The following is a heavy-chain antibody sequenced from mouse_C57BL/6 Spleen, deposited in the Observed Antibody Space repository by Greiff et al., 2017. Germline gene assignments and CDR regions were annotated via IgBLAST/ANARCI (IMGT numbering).Heavy chain of an antibody. Sequence: QVQLQQPGAELVKPGASVKSSCKASGYTFTSYWMHWVKQRPGQGLEWIGMIHPNSGSTNYNEKFKSKATLTVDKSSSTAYMQLSSLTSEDSAVYYCARRAEVEGAWFAYWGQGTLVTVSA. J-gene: IGHJ3*01. CDR2: IHPNSGST. CDR1: GYTFTSYW. D-gene: IGHD1-1*01. V-gene: IGHV1-64*01. CDR3: ARRAEVEGAWFAY.